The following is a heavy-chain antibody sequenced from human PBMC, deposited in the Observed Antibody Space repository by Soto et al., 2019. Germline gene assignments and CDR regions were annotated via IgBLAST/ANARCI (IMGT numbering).Heavy chain of an antibody. CDR3: ANYHHMSGYYALDM. J-gene: IGHJ3*02. Sequence: GGALRPSRGGSGFAFLGDLVMWCRPCPGKGLEWLANIKEDGSYKNYVDSVKGRFTISRDNAKNSLYLQMNSLRAEDTAMYYCANYHHMSGYYALDMWGQGTMVTVSS. D-gene: IGHD3-22*01. CDR1: GFAFLGDL. CDR2: IKEDGSYK. V-gene: IGHV3-7*01.